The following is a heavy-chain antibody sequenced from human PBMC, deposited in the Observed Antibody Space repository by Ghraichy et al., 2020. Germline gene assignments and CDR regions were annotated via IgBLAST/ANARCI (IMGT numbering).Heavy chain of an antibody. D-gene: IGHD3-16*02. J-gene: IGHJ4*02. CDR1: GFTFSSYA. V-gene: IGHV3-30-3*01. CDR3: ARDSLPGWGLRLGELSSLPIDY. Sequence: GGSLRLSCAASGFTFSSYAMHWVRQAPGKGLEWVAVISYDGSNKYYADSVKGRFTISRDNSKNTLYLQMNSLRAEDTAVYYCARDSLPGWGLRLGELSSLPIDYWGQGTLVTVSS. CDR2: ISYDGSNK.